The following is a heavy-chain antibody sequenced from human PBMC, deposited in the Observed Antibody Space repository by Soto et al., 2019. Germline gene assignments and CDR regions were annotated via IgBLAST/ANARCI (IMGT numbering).Heavy chain of an antibody. CDR3: ARGAGDYATPFGY. Sequence: TLSLTCSVSGGSVSRGYWSWIRQSPGKGLGWLGYFSYSGTPNYNPSLRSRASMSVDTSTNHLSLRLRSVTAADTAAYYCARGAGDYATPFGYWGQGSLVTVSS. D-gene: IGHD4-17*01. J-gene: IGHJ4*02. CDR1: GGSVSRGY. CDR2: FSYSGTP. V-gene: IGHV4-59*02.